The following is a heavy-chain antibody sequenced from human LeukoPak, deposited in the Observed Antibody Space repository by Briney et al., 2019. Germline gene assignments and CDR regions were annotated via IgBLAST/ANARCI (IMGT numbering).Heavy chain of an antibody. CDR3: AKVAKYYYGSETYFFFDH. Sequence: SETLSLTCTVSGGSISSYYWSWIRQPPGKGPEWIGYIYYSGSTNYNPSLKSRVTILVDTSKNQFSLKLSSVTAADTAVYYCAKVAKYYYGSETYFFFDHWGQGTLVTVSS. J-gene: IGHJ4*02. D-gene: IGHD3-10*01. V-gene: IGHV4-59*12. CDR2: IYYSGST. CDR1: GGSISSYY.